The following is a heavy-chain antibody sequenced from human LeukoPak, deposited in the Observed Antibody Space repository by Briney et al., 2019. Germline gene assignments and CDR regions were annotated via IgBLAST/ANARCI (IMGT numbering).Heavy chain of an antibody. CDR1: GDTFTSHY. Sequence: ASVKVSCKASGDTFTSHYMHWVRQAPGQGLEWMGMINPSGTSTSSAQKFQGRVTMTRDTSTSTVYMELRSLRSDDTAVYYCASGDYGAFDIWGQGTMVTVSS. V-gene: IGHV1-46*01. J-gene: IGHJ3*02. D-gene: IGHD4-17*01. CDR3: ASGDYGAFDI. CDR2: INPSGTST.